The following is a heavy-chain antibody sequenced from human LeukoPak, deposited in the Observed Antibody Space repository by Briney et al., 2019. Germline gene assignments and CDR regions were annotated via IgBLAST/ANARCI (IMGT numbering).Heavy chain of an antibody. CDR2: IYYSGST. D-gene: IGHD1-26*01. CDR1: GGSINSNY. J-gene: IGHJ5*02. CDR3: ATLIGYSNWFDP. V-gene: IGHV4-59*01. Sequence: PSETLSLTCTVSGGSINSNYWSWIRQPPGKGLEWIGYIYYSGSTKYNPSLKSRVTISVDRSKNQFSLKLSSVTAADTAVYYRATLIGYSNWFDPWGQGTLVTVSS.